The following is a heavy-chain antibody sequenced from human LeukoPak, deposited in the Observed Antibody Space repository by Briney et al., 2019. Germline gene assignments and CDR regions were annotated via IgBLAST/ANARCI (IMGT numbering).Heavy chain of an antibody. J-gene: IGHJ4*02. D-gene: IGHD1-1*01. V-gene: IGHV4-61*02. CDR1: GGSISSGSYY. CDR2: IYTSGST. Sequence: PSQTLSLTCTVSGGSISSGSYYWSWIRQPAGKGLEWIGRIYTSGSTNYNPSLKSRVTISVDTSKNQFSLKLSSVTAADTAVYYCAREERLAHYFDYWGQGTLVTVSS. CDR3: AREERLAHYFDY.